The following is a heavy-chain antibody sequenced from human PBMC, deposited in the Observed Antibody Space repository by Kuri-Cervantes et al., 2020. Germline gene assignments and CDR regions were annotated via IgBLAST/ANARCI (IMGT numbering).Heavy chain of an antibody. CDR2: ISGSGGST. J-gene: IGHJ3*02. D-gene: IGHD4-17*01. Sequence: LSLTCAASGFTFSSYWMSWVRQAPGKGLEWVSAISGSGGSTYYADSVKGRFTISRDNSKNTLYLQMNSLRAEDTAVYYCAKMRSGYGDYANAFDIWGQGTMVTVSS. CDR3: AKMRSGYGDYANAFDI. CDR1: GFTFSSYW. V-gene: IGHV3-23*01.